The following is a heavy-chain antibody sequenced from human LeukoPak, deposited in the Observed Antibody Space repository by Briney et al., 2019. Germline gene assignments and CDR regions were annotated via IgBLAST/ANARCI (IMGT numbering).Heavy chain of an antibody. Sequence: SETLSLTCTVSGGSINSSSYYWGWIRQPPGKGLEWIGSIYYSGSTYYNPSLKSRVTISVDTSKNQFSLKLSSVTAADTAVYYCARRMVRGVISWFDPWGQGTLVTVSS. J-gene: IGHJ5*02. D-gene: IGHD3-10*01. CDR2: IYYSGST. CDR1: GGSINSSSYY. V-gene: IGHV4-39*07. CDR3: ARRMVRGVISWFDP.